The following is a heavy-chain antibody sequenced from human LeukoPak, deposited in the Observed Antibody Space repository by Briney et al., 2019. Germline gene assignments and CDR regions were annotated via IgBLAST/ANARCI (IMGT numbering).Heavy chain of an antibody. V-gene: IGHV3-73*01. CDR3: TRLRGEKASGDY. D-gene: IGHD3-10*01. CDR2: IRSETNNYAT. CDR1: GFTFSGSA. Sequence: GGSLRLSCAASGFTFSGSAMHWVRQASGKGLEWVGRIRSETNNYATEFAVSVGGRFTISRDDSKNMVYLQMNNLKTEDTAVYYCTRLRGEKASGDYWGQGTLVIVSS. J-gene: IGHJ4*02.